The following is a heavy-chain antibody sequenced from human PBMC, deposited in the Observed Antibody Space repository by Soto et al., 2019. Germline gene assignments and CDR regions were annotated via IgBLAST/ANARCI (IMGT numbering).Heavy chain of an antibody. J-gene: IGHJ4*02. Sequence: EVQLLESGGGLVQPGGSLRLSCAASGFTFSSYAMSWVHQAPGKGLEWVSAISGSGGSTYYADSVKGRFTISRDNSKNTLYLQMNSLRAEDTAVYYCAKDPTPIVVVVAATGYWGQGTLVTVSS. CDR1: GFTFSSYA. CDR3: AKDPTPIVVVVAATGY. CDR2: ISGSGGST. V-gene: IGHV3-23*01. D-gene: IGHD2-15*01.